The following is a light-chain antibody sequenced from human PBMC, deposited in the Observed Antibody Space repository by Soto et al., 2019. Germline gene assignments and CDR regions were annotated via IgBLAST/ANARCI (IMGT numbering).Light chain of an antibody. CDR1: SSDVGGYNY. V-gene: IGLV2-11*01. CDR2: DVS. J-gene: IGLJ1*01. Sequence: QSVLTQPHSVSGSPGQSVTISCTGTSSDVGGYNYVSWYQQHPGKAPKLMIYDVSKRPSGVPDRFSGSKSGNTASLTISGLQAEDEADYYCCSYAGNYYVFGTGTKLTVL. CDR3: CSYAGNYYV.